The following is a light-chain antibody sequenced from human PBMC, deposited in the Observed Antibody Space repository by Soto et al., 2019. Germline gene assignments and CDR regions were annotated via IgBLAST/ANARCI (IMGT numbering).Light chain of an antibody. Sequence: QPASVSGSPGQSITISCTGTSSDVGGYNYVSWYQQHPGKAPKLMIYDVSNRPSGVSNRFSGSKSGNTASLTISGLQAEDEADYYCSSYTSSSTLVVFGGGTQLTVL. CDR1: SSDVGGYNY. V-gene: IGLV2-14*01. CDR3: SSYTSSSTLVV. J-gene: IGLJ2*01. CDR2: DVS.